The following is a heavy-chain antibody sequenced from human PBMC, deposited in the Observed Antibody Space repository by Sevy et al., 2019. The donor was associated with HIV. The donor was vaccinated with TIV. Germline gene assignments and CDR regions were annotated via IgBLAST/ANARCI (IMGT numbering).Heavy chain of an antibody. Sequence: GGSLRLSCAASGFTFSNYGIHWVRQAPGKGLEWLAAISYGGTNKYYTDSVKGQFTISRDNSKNTLYLQMNSLRAEDTAVYFCAKDASSQWLNYFFDYWGQGTLVTVSS. CDR3: AKDASSQWLNYFFDY. CDR2: ISYGGTNK. J-gene: IGHJ4*02. CDR1: GFTFSNYG. D-gene: IGHD6-19*01. V-gene: IGHV3-30*18.